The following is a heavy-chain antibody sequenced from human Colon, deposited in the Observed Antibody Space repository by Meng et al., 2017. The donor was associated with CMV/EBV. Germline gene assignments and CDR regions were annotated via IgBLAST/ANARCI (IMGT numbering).Heavy chain of an antibody. CDR3: ASVNFDYYYFKN. V-gene: IGHV3-48*03. J-gene: IGHJ4*01. CDR1: GFTFSRSE. Sequence: GSLRLSCAASGFTFSRSEMTWVRQAPGKGLEWIAYISATGGTTYYADSVKGRFTISRDNAESSLFLQMNSLSAEDTAVYFCASVNFDYYYFKNWGQGALVTVSS. D-gene: IGHD1-26*01. CDR2: ISATGGTT.